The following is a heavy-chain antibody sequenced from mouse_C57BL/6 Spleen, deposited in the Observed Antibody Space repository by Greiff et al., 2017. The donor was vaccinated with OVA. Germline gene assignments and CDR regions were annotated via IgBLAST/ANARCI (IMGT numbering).Heavy chain of an antibody. D-gene: IGHD1-1*01. V-gene: IGHV3-8*01. J-gene: IGHJ1*03. CDR3: ARSPYGSSYGGYFDV. CDR2: ISYSGST. CDR1: GYSITSDY. Sequence: EVQGVESGPGLAKPSQTLSLTCSVTGYSITSDYWNWIRKFPGNKLEYMGYISYSGSTYYNPSLKSRISITRDTSKNQYYLQLNSVTTEDTATYYCARSPYGSSYGGYFDVWGTGTTVTVSS.